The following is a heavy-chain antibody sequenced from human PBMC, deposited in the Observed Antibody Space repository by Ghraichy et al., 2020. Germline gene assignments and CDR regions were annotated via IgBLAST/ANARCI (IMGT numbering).Heavy chain of an antibody. J-gene: IGHJ3*02. CDR2: IKRDGSEK. V-gene: IGHV3-7*01. CDR1: GFTFSSYW. CDR3: ARDHKSMGGLI. Sequence: GGSLRLSCAASGFTFSSYWMSWVRQAPGKGLEWVANIKRDGSEKYYVDSVKGRFTVSRDNAKNSLYLQMNSLRAGDTAVYYCARDHKSMGGLIWGQGTMVTVSS. D-gene: IGHD2/OR15-2a*01.